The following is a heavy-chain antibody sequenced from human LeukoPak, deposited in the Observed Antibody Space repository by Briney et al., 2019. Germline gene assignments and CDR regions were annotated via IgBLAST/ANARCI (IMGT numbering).Heavy chain of an antibody. CDR1: GGSFSGYY. D-gene: IGHD3-10*01. J-gene: IGHJ4*02. CDR2: INHSGST. Sequence: SETLSLTCAVYGGSFSGYYWSWIRQPPGKGLEWIGEINHSGSTNYNPSLKSRVTISVDTSKNQFSLKLSSVTAADTAVYYCARVARGHYYGSGSYFLDYWGQGTLVTVSS. CDR3: ARVARGHYYGSGSYFLDY. V-gene: IGHV4-34*01.